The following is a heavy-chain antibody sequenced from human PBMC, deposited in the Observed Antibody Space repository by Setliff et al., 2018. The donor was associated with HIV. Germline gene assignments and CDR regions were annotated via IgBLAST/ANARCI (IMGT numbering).Heavy chain of an antibody. Sequence: ASVKVSCKASGGPFTSAFNWVRQVPGQGLEWMGGIIPIFGTANYAQNFGGRVTITADQSTTTSYLQLNSLRFEDTAIYYCASDSPAARFEELEDHYYYFMDVWGKGTTVTVPS. CDR2: IIPIFGTA. D-gene: IGHD3-10*01. CDR1: GGPFTSA. V-gene: IGHV1-69*13. J-gene: IGHJ6*03. CDR3: ASDSPAARFEELEDHYYYFMDV.